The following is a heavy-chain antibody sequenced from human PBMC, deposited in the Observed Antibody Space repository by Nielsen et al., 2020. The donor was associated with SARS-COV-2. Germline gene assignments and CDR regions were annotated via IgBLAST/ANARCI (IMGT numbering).Heavy chain of an antibody. V-gene: IGHV4-30-4*01. D-gene: IGHD3-3*01. CDR1: GGSISSGDYY. Sequence: SETLSLTCTVSGGSISSGDYYWSWIRQPPGKGLEWIGYIYYSGSTYYNPSLKSRVTISVDTSKNQFSLKLSSVTAADTALYYCARERVGGITIFEVVTRYGMDVWGQGTTVTVSS. J-gene: IGHJ6*02. CDR2: IYYSGST. CDR3: ARERVGGITIFEVVTRYGMDV.